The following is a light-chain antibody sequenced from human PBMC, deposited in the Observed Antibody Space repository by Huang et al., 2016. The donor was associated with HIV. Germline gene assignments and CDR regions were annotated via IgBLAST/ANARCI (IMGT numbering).Light chain of an antibody. CDR3: QQYYSTPQLT. J-gene: IGKJ4*01. CDR1: QGISNS. CDR2: DAS. V-gene: IGKV1-NL1*01. Sequence: DIQMTQSPSSLSASVRDRVTIPCRASQGISNSLAWYQQQPGKAPKLLLYDASRLESGVPPRFSSSGSGTDYTITISSLQPEDCATYYCQQYYSTPQLTFGGGTKVEIK.